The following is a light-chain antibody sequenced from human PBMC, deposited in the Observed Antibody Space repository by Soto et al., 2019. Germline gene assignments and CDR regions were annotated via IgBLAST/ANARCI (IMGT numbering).Light chain of an antibody. V-gene: IGKV3-11*01. CDR1: QSVSNS. CDR2: DAS. Sequence: EIVLTQSPGTLSLSPGERATLSCRASQSVSNSLAWFQQKPGQAPRLLIYDASNRATGIPARFSGSGSGTDFTLTISSLEPEDFAVYYCQQRSDWITFGQGTRLEIK. J-gene: IGKJ5*01. CDR3: QQRSDWIT.